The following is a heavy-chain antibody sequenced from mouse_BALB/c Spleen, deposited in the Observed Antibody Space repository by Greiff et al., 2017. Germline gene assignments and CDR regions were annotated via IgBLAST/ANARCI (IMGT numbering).Heavy chain of an antibody. J-gene: IGHJ4*01. D-gene: IGHD1-1*01. Sequence: VKLMESGPGLVAPSQSLSITCTVSGFSLTSYGVHWVRQPPGKGLEWLGVIWAGGSTNYNSALMSRLSISKDNSKSQVFLKMNSLQTDDTAMYYCARIITTVRDYAMDYWGQGTSVTVSS. CDR1: GFSLTSYG. CDR2: IWAGGST. CDR3: ARIITTVRDYAMDY. V-gene: IGHV2-9*02.